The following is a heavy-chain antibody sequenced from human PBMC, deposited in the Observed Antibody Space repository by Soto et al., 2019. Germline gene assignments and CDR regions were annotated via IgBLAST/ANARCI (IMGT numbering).Heavy chain of an antibody. CDR3: ARLVYDSSGYRPG. Sequence: SETLSLTCAVSGGSISSGGYSWSWIRQPPGKGLEWIGYIYHSGSTYYNPSLKSRVTISVDTSKNQFSLKLSSVTAADTAVYYWARLVYDSSGYRPGWGQGTLVTVSS. J-gene: IGHJ4*02. D-gene: IGHD3-22*01. CDR1: GGSISSGGYS. V-gene: IGHV4-30-2*03. CDR2: IYHSGST.